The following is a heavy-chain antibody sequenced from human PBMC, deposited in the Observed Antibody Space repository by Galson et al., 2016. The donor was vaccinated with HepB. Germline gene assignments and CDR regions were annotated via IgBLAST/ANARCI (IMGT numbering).Heavy chain of an antibody. CDR2: ISYDGSTK. V-gene: IGHV3-30*03. Sequence: SLRLSCAASGFTFSSYGVHWVRQAPGKGLEWVAVISYDGSTKYSADSVKGRFTISRDNSKNTLYLQMNSLRAEDTAVYYCARDVSGGWYGFHYGMDVGGQGTTVTVSS. D-gene: IGHD6-19*01. J-gene: IGHJ6*02. CDR1: GFTFSSYG. CDR3: ARDVSGGWYGFHYGMDV.